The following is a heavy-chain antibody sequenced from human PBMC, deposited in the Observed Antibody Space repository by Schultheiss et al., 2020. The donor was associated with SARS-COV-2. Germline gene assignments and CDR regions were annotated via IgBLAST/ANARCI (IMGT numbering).Heavy chain of an antibody. J-gene: IGHJ5*02. CDR3: AHSHYGDYFEEYFWFAP. Sequence: SGPTLVKPTQTLTLTCTFSGFSLSTSGVGVGWIRQPPGKALEWLALIYWDDDKRYSPSLKSRLTITKDTSKNQVVLTMTTMDPVDTATYYCAHSHYGDYFEEYFWFAPWGAGALVTVSS. CDR2: IYWDDDK. D-gene: IGHD4-17*01. CDR1: GFSLSTSGVG. V-gene: IGHV2-5*02.